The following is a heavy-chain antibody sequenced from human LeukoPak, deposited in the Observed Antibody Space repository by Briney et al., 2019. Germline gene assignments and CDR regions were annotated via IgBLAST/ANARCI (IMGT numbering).Heavy chain of an antibody. CDR3: ARDYQLVRPDAFDI. D-gene: IGHD6-6*01. V-gene: IGHV3-48*01. CDR2: ISSSSSTI. Sequence: PGGSLRLSCAASGFTFSSYSMNWVRQAPGKGLEWVSYISSSSSTIYYADSVKGRFTISRDNAKNSLYLQMNSLRAEDTAVYYCARDYQLVRPDAFDIWGQGTMVTVSS. J-gene: IGHJ3*02. CDR1: GFTFSSYS.